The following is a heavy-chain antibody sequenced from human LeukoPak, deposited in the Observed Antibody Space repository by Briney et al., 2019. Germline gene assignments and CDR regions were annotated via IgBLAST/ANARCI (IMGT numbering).Heavy chain of an antibody. D-gene: IGHD5-18*01. CDR3: ARGSTAMVNYFDY. CDR1: GGSISSGGYS. V-gene: IGHV4-30-2*01. J-gene: IGHJ4*02. Sequence: PSETLSLTCAVSGGSISSGGYSWSWTRQPPGKGLEWIGYIYHSGSTYYNPSLKSRVTISVDRSKNQFSLKLSSVTAADTAVYYCARGSTAMVNYFDYWGQGTLVTVSS. CDR2: IYHSGST.